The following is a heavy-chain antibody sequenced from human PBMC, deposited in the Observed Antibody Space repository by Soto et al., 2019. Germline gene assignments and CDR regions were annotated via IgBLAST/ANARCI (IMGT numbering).Heavy chain of an antibody. J-gene: IGHJ6*02. CDR3: ARAVFGDFWSGYYTGYGTYYYYYGMDV. D-gene: IGHD3-3*01. CDR1: GGSISSSSYY. V-gene: IGHV4-39*01. Sequence: SETLSLTCTVSGGSISSSSYYWGWIRQPPGKGLEWIGSIYYSGSTYYNPSLKSRVTISVDTSKNQFSLKLSSVTAADTAVYYCARAVFGDFWSGYYTGYGTYYYYYGMDVWGQGTTVTVSS. CDR2: IYYSGST.